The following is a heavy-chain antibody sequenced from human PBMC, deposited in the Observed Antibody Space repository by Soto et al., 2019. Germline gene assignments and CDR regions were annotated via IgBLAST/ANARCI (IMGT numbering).Heavy chain of an antibody. Sequence: GGSLRLSCAASGFTVSSNYMNWVRQAPGKGLEWVSAISGSGGSTYYADSVKGRFTISRDKSKNTLYLQMNSLRAEDTALYYCAKSFSSNWYDYFDYWGQGSLVTVSS. CDR2: ISGSGGST. D-gene: IGHD6-13*01. J-gene: IGHJ4*02. CDR3: AKSFSSNWYDYFDY. CDR1: GFTVSSNY. V-gene: IGHV3-23*01.